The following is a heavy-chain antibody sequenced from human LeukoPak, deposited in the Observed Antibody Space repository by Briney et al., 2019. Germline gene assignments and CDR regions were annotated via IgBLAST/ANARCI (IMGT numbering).Heavy chain of an antibody. J-gene: IGHJ4*02. CDR3: ARTPRYSSSWYLDY. CDR2: IIPIFGTA. V-gene: IGHV1-69*13. CDR1: GGTFSSYA. D-gene: IGHD6-13*01. Sequence: SAKVSCKASGGTFSSYAISWVRQAPGQGLEWMGGIIPIFGTANYAQKFQGRVTITADESTSTAYMELSSLRSEDTAVYYCARTPRYSSSWYLDYWGQGTLVTVSS.